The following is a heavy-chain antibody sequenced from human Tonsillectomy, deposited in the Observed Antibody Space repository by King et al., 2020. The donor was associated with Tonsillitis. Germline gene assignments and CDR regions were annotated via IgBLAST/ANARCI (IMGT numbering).Heavy chain of an antibody. Sequence: QLQESGPGLVKPSETLSLTCTVSGGSISNNNYYWGWIRQPPGKGLEWIGTIYYSGSTYYNPSLKSRVTISVDTSKNHFSLKLSSVTAADTAVYYCARQDYDYLWGSVWYFDLWDRGTLVTVSS. CDR3: ARQDYDYLWGSVWYFDL. CDR1: GGSISNNNYY. V-gene: IGHV4-39*01. D-gene: IGHD3-16*01. J-gene: IGHJ2*01. CDR2: IYYSGST.